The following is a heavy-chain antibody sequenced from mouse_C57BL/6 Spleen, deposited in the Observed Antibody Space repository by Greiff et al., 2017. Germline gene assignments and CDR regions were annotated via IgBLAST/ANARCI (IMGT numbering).Heavy chain of an antibody. CDR2: IYPGDGDT. Sequence: QVHVKQSGAELVKPGASVKISCKASGYAFSSYWMNWVKQRPGKGLEWIGQIYPGDGDTNYNGKFKGKATLTADKSSSTAYMQLSSLTSEDSAVYFCARGGITTVGYAMDYWGQGTSVTVSS. CDR1: GYAFSSYW. CDR3: ARGGITTVGYAMDY. D-gene: IGHD1-1*01. J-gene: IGHJ4*01. V-gene: IGHV1-80*01.